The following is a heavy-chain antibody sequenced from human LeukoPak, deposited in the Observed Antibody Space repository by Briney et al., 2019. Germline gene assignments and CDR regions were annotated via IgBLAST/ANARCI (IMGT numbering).Heavy chain of an antibody. CDR2: IGGSDGST. CDR1: GFTFSSYA. CDR3: AKEGKCGSASCYFFDY. V-gene: IGHV3-23*01. J-gene: IGHJ4*02. Sequence: GGSLRLSCAASGFTFSSYAMSWVRQAPGKGLEWVSAIGGSDGSTSYADSLKGRFTISRDNSQNTLYLHVYTLRAEDTAVYYCAKEGKCGSASCYFFDYWGQGTLVTVSS. D-gene: IGHD2-2*01.